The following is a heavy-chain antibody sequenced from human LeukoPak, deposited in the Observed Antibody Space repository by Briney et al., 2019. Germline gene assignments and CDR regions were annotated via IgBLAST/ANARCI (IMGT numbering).Heavy chain of an antibody. CDR1: GFTFSSYT. J-gene: IGHJ4*02. CDR3: ARDLYSSSPPLDY. Sequence: GGSLRLSCAASGFTFSSYTMNWVRQAPGKGLEWVSSISSSSSYIYYADSVKGRFTISRDNAKNSLYLQMNSLRAEDTAVYYCARDLYSSSPPLDYWGQGTLVTVSS. CDR2: ISSSSSYI. D-gene: IGHD6-6*01. V-gene: IGHV3-21*01.